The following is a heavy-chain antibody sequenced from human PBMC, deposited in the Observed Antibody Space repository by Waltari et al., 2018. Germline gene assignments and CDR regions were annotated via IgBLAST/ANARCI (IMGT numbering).Heavy chain of an antibody. CDR1: GGSISRHY. D-gene: IGHD5-12*01. CDR3: ASASYSGYEEY. Sequence: QVQLQESGPGLVKPSETLSLTCTVSGGSISRHYWSWIRQPPGKGLEWIGYIYYSGSTNYNPSLKSRVTISVDTSKNQFSLKLSSVTAADTAVYYCASASYSGYEEYWGQGTLVTVSS. CDR2: IYYSGST. V-gene: IGHV4-59*11. J-gene: IGHJ4*02.